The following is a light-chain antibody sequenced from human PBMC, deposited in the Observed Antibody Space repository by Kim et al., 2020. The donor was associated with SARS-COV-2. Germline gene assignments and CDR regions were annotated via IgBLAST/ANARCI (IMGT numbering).Light chain of an antibody. CDR3: QQYYSSPLS. CDR1: QSLSSPY. V-gene: IGKV3-20*01. Sequence: SPGERGTPSCRASQSLSSPYLAWYQQKPGQAPRLLIYGGATRATGIPDRFSATGSETDFTLTISRLEPEDFAVYYCQQYYSSPLSFGAGTKVDIK. J-gene: IGKJ4*01. CDR2: GGA.